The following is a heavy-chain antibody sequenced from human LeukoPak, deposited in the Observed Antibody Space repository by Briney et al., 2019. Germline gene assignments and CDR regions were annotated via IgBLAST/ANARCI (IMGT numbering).Heavy chain of an antibody. CDR2: INEDGSEK. CDR1: GFTFSTYW. V-gene: IGHV3-7*03. CDR3: ARDRGDTFDP. J-gene: IGHJ5*02. D-gene: IGHD4-17*01. Sequence: GGSLRLSCAASGFTFSTYWMSWVRQAPGKGLEWVANINEDGSEKYYVDSVKGRFTISRDNAKNLLYLQMNSLRAEDTAVYYCARDRGDTFDPWGQGTLVTVPS.